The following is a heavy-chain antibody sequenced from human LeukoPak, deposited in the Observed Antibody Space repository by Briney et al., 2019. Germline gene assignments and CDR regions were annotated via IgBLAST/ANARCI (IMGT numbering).Heavy chain of an antibody. V-gene: IGHV3-7*01. D-gene: IGHD3-16*01. CDR1: GFTFSTYW. CDR3: ARDRTRPYY. Sequence: GGSLRLSCAASGFTFSTYWMTWVRQAPGKGLEWVANIKEDGSEKYYVDSVKGRFTISRDNAKNSLYLQMNSLRVEDTAVYYCARDRTRPYYWGQGTLVTVSS. J-gene: IGHJ4*02. CDR2: IKEDGSEK.